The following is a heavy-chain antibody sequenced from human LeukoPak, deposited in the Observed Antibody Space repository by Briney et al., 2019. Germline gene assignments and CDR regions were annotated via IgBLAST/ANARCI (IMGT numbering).Heavy chain of an antibody. V-gene: IGHV3-23*01. J-gene: IGHJ4*02. CDR3: AKDRRGLANLDY. Sequence: QTGGSLRLSCAASGFTFSSSAMSWVRQAPGKGLEWVSGISGSGGSTYYADSVKGRFTISRDNSKNTLYLQMNSLRAEDTAVYYCAKDRRGLANLDYWGQGTLVTVSS. D-gene: IGHD3-16*01. CDR2: ISGSGGST. CDR1: GFTFSSSA.